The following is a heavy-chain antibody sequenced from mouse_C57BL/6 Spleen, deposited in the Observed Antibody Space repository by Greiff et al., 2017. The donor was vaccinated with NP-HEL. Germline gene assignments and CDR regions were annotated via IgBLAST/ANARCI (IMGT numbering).Heavy chain of an antibody. Sequence: VQLQQPGAELVRPGSSVKLSCKASGYTFTSYWMHWVKQRPIQGLEWIGNIDPSDSETHYNQKFKDKATLTVDKSSSTAYMQLSSLTSEDSAVYYCARSGDSSRFAYWGQGTLVTVSA. V-gene: IGHV1-52*01. D-gene: IGHD1-3*01. CDR3: ARSGDSSRFAY. CDR2: IDPSDSET. J-gene: IGHJ3*01. CDR1: GYTFTSYW.